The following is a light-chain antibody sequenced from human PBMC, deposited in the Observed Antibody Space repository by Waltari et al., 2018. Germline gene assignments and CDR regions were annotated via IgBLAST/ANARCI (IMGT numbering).Light chain of an antibody. V-gene: IGLV10-54*04. CDR3: TAWDSSLNVWV. CDR1: SNNVGYQG. J-gene: IGLJ3*02. Sequence: QAGLTQPPSVSKDLRQTATFPFTGNSNNVGYQGAAWLQQHQGHPPKLLSYRNNNRPSGVSERFSASRSGDTASLTITGLQAEDEADYYCTAWDSSLNVWVFGGGTRLTVL. CDR2: RNN.